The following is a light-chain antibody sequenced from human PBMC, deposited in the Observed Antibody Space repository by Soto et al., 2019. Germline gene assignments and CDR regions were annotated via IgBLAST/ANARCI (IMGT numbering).Light chain of an antibody. CDR1: ESVSDF. J-gene: IGKJ2*01. V-gene: IGKV3-11*01. CDR2: ETS. Sequence: PGARATLSCRASESVSDFVAWYQQKPGQAPRLLIYETSTRATGVPPRFSGSGSGTDFTLTISSLEPEDFAVYYCQQRYTRPPAFGQGTKLEIK. CDR3: QQRYTRPPA.